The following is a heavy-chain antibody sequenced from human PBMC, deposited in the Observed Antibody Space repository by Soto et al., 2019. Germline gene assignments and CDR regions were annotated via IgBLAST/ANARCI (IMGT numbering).Heavy chain of an antibody. J-gene: IGHJ6*02. CDR2: IIPIFGTA. D-gene: IGHD2-21*02. Sequence: QVQLVQSGAEVKKPGSSVKVSCKASGGTFSSYAISWVRQAPGQGLEWMGGIIPIFGTANYAQKFQGRVTITADESTSKAYMEPSSLRSEDTAVYYCARAVVTRSGGYYGMDVWGQGTTVTVSS. CDR3: ARAVVTRSGGYYGMDV. V-gene: IGHV1-69*01. CDR1: GGTFSSYA.